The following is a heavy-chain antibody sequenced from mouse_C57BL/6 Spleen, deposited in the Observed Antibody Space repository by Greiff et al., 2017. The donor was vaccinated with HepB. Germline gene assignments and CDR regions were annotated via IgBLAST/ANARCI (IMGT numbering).Heavy chain of an antibody. CDR2: INPSNGGT. CDR3: ARWGYGSSYWYFDV. D-gene: IGHD1-1*01. CDR1: GYTFTSYW. V-gene: IGHV1-53*01. J-gene: IGHJ1*03. Sequence: QVQLQQPGTELVKPGASVKLSCKASGYTFTSYWMHWVKQRPGQGLEWIGNINPSNGGTNYNEKFKSKATLTVDKSSSTAYMQLSSLTSEDSAVYYCARWGYGSSYWYFDVWGTGTTVTVSS.